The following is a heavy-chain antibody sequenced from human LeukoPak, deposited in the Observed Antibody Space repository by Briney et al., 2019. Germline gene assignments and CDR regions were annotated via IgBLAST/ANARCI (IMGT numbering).Heavy chain of an antibody. CDR1: GGSISSGGYY. CDR2: IYYSGST. V-gene: IGHV4-31*03. CDR3: ARGKGYDSSGLSQEYYFDY. D-gene: IGHD3-22*01. Sequence: SQTLSLTCTVSGGSISSGGYYWSWIRQHPGKGLEWIGYIYYSGSTYYNPPLKSRVTISVDTSKNQFSLKLSSVTAADTAVYYCARGKGYDSSGLSQEYYFDYWGQGTLVTVSS. J-gene: IGHJ4*02.